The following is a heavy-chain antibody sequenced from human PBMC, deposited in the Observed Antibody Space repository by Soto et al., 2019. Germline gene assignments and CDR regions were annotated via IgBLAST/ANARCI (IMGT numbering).Heavy chain of an antibody. Sequence: VQLVESGGGLVQPGGSLRLSCAASGFTFSTYGMHWVRQAPGKGLVWVSSIKGDESQINYADSVEGRFTVSRDNAKNTLYLQINRLRAEDTAGYYCARGELRAYYLDYWGQGALVTVSS. CDR2: IKGDESQI. J-gene: IGHJ4*02. CDR1: GFTFSTYG. CDR3: ARGELRAYYLDY. V-gene: IGHV3-74*01. D-gene: IGHD1-26*01.